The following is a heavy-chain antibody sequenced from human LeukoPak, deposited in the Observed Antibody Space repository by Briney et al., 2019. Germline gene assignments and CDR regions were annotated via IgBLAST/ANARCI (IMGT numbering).Heavy chain of an antibody. CDR2: VDPEDGET. D-gene: IGHD6-13*01. CDR1: GYTFTDYY. J-gene: IGHJ3*02. CDR3: AALIAGAGHDAFDI. V-gene: IGHV1-69-2*01. Sequence: ASVKVSCKVSGYTFTDYYMHWVQQAPGKGLEWMGLVDPEDGETIYAEKFQGRVTITADTSTDTAYMELSSLRSEDTAVYYCAALIAGAGHDAFDIWGQGTMVTVSS.